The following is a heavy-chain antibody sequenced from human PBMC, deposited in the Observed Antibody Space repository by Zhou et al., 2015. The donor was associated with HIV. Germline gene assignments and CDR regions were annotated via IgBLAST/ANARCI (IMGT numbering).Heavy chain of an antibody. V-gene: IGHV1-69*01. CDR2: IIPIFGTA. D-gene: IGHD3-10*01. Sequence: QVQLVQSGAEVKKPGSSVKVSCKASGGTFSSYAISWVRQAPGQGLEWMGGIIPIFGTANYAQKFQGRVTITADESTSTAYMELSSLRSEDTAVYYCASRAYYGSGPSFYGMDVWGQGTTGHRLL. J-gene: IGHJ6*02. CDR1: GGTFSSYA. CDR3: ASRAYYGSGPSFYGMDV.